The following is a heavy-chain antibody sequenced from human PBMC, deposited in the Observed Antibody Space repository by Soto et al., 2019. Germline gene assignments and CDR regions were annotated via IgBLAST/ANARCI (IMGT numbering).Heavy chain of an antibody. CDR2: MNSDGSNT. D-gene: IGHD3-22*01. V-gene: IGHV3-74*01. J-gene: IGHJ4*02. CDR1: LFTFSDYW. CDR3: ATSKGGVSNGLTTY. Sequence: EVQLVESWGALFQPGWALRLSCAASLFTFSDYWMHCVRQAPGKGLGWISRMNSDGSNTVYADAVKGRFTISRDNSKNTLYLQMNSLRVEDTAVYYCATSKGGVSNGLTTYWGQGTLVTVAS.